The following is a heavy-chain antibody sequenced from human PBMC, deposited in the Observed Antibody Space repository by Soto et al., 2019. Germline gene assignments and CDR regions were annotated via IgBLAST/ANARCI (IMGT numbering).Heavy chain of an antibody. V-gene: IGHV3-74*01. D-gene: IGHD1-1*01. J-gene: IGHJ4*02. CDR2: INSDGSTT. CDR3: ARSPFLNDPDHC. Sequence: EVQLVESGGGLVQPGGSLRLSCAASGFTFSDYWIHWVRQAPGKGLVWVSRINSDGSTTDYADSVKGRFTISRDNARKTVFLQMNSLRAEDTAVYYCARSPFLNDPDHCWGQGTLVTVSS. CDR1: GFTFSDYW.